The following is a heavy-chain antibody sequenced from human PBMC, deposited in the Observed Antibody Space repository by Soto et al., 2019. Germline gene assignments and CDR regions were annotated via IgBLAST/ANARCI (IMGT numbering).Heavy chain of an antibody. CDR3: AADVLRFLEWQTPGMDV. Sequence: PGGSLRLSCAASGFTVSSNYMSWVRQAPGKGLEWVSVIYSGGSTYYADSVKGRFTISRDNSKNTLYLQMNSLRAEDTAVYYCAADVLRFLEWQTPGMDVWGQGTTVTVSS. CDR1: GFTVSSNY. CDR2: IYSGGST. V-gene: IGHV3-53*01. J-gene: IGHJ6*02. D-gene: IGHD3-3*01.